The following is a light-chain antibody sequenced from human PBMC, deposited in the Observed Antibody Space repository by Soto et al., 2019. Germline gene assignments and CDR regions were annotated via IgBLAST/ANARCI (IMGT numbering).Light chain of an antibody. Sequence: EIVLTQSPGTLSLSPGERATLSCRASQSITSNFLAWYQQKPGQAPRLLIYGASTRAAGVPDRFSGSGSGPDFTLTITRLDPEDFAVYYCQQYGRSPLMYTFGQGTKLGVK. CDR1: QSITSNF. CDR2: GAS. V-gene: IGKV3-20*01. J-gene: IGKJ2*01. CDR3: QQYGRSPLMYT.